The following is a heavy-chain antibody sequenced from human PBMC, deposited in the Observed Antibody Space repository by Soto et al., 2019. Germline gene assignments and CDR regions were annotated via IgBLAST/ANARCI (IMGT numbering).Heavy chain of an antibody. J-gene: IGHJ3*02. CDR2: IYHSGST. CDR3: ADTRDYVWGSYRYTAFDI. D-gene: IGHD3-16*02. CDR1: GGSISSSRYS. V-gene: IGHV4-39*01. Sequence: SETLSLTRTVSGGSISSSRYSWGWIREPPGKGLEWIGSIYHSGSTYYNPSLKSRVTISGYTSRNQFSLKLSSVTAADTAVYYCADTRDYVWGSYRYTAFDIWGQGTMVT.